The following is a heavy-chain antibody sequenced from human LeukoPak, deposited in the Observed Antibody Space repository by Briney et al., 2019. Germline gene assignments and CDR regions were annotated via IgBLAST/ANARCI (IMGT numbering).Heavy chain of an antibody. D-gene: IGHD2-2*01. CDR1: GYTFTSYY. Sequence: ASVKVSCKASGYTFTSYYMHWVRQAPGQGLEWMGIINPSGGSTSYAQKFQGRVTMTRDTSTSTVYMELSSLRSEDTAVYYCASPGYSSSTSCYGGAFDIWGQGTMVTVSS. CDR2: INPSGGST. J-gene: IGHJ3*02. CDR3: ASPGYSSSTSCYGGAFDI. V-gene: IGHV1-46*01.